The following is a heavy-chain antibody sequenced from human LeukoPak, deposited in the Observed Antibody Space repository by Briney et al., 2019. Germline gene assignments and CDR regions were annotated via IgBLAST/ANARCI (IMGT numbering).Heavy chain of an antibody. CDR2: INGDGSST. CDR3: ARGPPWYFDL. V-gene: IGHV3-74*01. Sequence: GGSLRLSCAASGFTFSSYWMHWVRQAPGKGLVWASRINGDGSSTAYADSVKGRFTISRGNAKNTLYLQMNSLTAEDTAVYYCARGPPWYFDLWGRGTLVTVSS. J-gene: IGHJ2*01. CDR1: GFTFSSYW. D-gene: IGHD6-25*01.